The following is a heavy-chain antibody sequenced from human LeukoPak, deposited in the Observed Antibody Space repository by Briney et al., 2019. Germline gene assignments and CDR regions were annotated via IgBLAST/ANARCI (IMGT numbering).Heavy chain of an antibody. CDR1: GFTFSSYS. CDR2: ISSSSSYI. D-gene: IGHD3-9*01. V-gene: IGHV3-21*01. Sequence: GGSLRLSCAASGFTFSSYSMNWVRQAPGKGLEWVSSISSSSSYIYYADSVKGRFTISRDNAKNSLYLQMNSLRAEDTAVYYCARDESYYDILTEHNDAFDIWGQGTMVTVSS. J-gene: IGHJ3*02. CDR3: ARDESYYDILTEHNDAFDI.